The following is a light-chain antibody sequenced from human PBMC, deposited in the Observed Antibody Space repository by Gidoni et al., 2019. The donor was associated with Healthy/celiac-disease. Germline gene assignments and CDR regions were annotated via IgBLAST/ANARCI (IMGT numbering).Light chain of an antibody. CDR1: SSDVGSYNL. Sequence: QSALTQPASVSGSPGQSITISCTGTSSDVGSYNLVSWYQQHPGKAPKLMIYEVSKRPSGVSNRVSGSKSGNTASLTISGLQAEDEADDYCCSYAGSVVFGGGTKLTVL. J-gene: IGLJ2*01. CDR2: EVS. V-gene: IGLV2-23*02. CDR3: CSYAGSVV.